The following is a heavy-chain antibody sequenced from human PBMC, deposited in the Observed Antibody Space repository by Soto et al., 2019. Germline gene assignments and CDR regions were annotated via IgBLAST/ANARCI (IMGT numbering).Heavy chain of an antibody. CDR3: ARATNYYYAMDV. Sequence: QVQLVESGGGVVQPGRSLRLSCAASGFTFISYGMHWVRQAPGKGLQWVAYISYDGSDRNYEDSVKGRFTISRGNSNNTLYLQINSLKTEDPAVYYCARATNYYYAMDVWGQGTTVTVSS. CDR1: GFTFISYG. CDR2: ISYDGSDR. V-gene: IGHV3-33*05. J-gene: IGHJ6*01.